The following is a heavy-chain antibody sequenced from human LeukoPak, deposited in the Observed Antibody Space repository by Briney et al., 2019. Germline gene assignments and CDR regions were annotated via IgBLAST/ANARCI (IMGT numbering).Heavy chain of an antibody. CDR1: GFTFSSYG. CDR3: AKDGGSGSGVY. V-gene: IGHV3-30*18. CDR2: ISYDGSNK. Sequence: GRSLRLSCAASGFTFSSYGMHWVRQAPGKGLEWVAVISYDGSNKYYADSVKGRFTISRDNSKNTLYLQMNSLRAEDTAVYYCAKDGGSGSGVYWGQGTLVTVSS. D-gene: IGHD1-26*01. J-gene: IGHJ4*02.